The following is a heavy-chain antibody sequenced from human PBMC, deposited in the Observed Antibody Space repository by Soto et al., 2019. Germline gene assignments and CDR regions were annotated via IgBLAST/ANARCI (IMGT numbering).Heavy chain of an antibody. J-gene: IGHJ4*02. CDR1: GSSISSGSYY. CDR2: FYYSGSP. D-gene: IGHD5-18*01. Sequence: VQLQESGPGLVKPSETLSLTCTVSGSSISSGSYYWSWIRQPPGKGLEWIGYFYYSGSPTYNPSLESRVTISGDTSKNQISLKLSSVTAADTAVYYCARDGAPVETAMDYWGQGTLVTVSS. V-gene: IGHV4-61*01. CDR3: ARDGAPVETAMDY.